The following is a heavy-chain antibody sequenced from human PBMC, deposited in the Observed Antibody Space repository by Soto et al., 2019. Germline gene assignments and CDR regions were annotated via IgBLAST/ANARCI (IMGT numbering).Heavy chain of an antibody. CDR2: INPSGGST. V-gene: IGHV1-46*01. CDR3: ARDGYHYAFDI. CDR1: GYTFTSYY. Sequence: GSVKVSLKACGYTFTSYYMHLVRQAPGQGLEWMGIINPSGGSTSYSQKFQGRVTMTRDTSTSTVYMELSSLRSEDTAVYYCARDGYHYAFDIWGQGTMVTVSS. J-gene: IGHJ3*02. D-gene: IGHD5-12*01.